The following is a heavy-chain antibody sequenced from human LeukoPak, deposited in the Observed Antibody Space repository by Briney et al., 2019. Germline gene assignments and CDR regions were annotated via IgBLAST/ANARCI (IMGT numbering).Heavy chain of an antibody. V-gene: IGHV3-23*01. CDR3: GRITM. Sequence: PGGSLRLSCAASGFTFSSYAMSWVRQAPGKGLEWVSVINSGGSTYYADSVKGRFTISRDNSKNTLYLQMNSLRVEDTAVYYCGRITMWGQGTLVTVSS. CDR1: GFTFSSYA. J-gene: IGHJ4*02. D-gene: IGHD3-10*01. CDR2: INSGGST.